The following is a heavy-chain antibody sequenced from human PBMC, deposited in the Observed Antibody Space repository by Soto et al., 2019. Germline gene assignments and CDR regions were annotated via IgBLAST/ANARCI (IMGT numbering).Heavy chain of an antibody. CDR3: ASGGGVGVAGSAAFDM. V-gene: IGHV1-2*02. J-gene: IGHJ3*02. CDR1: GYPVTAYY. Sequence: QLHLVQSGAVVKKPGASVTVSCSASGYPVTAYYMHWVRQAPGRGLEWMGGINPATGAAKYTQTFQGRVHMTRATSPRTVFTELSGLASEDTAGFYLASGGGVGVAGSAAFDMWGQGTLVTVSS. CDR2: INPATGAA. D-gene: IGHD3-3*01.